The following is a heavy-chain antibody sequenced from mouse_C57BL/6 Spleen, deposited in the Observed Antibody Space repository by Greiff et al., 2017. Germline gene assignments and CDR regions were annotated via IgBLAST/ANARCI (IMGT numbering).Heavy chain of an antibody. D-gene: IGHD3-2*02. V-gene: IGHV1-9*01. J-gene: IGHJ3*01. Sequence: QVQLKQSGAELMKPGASVKLSCKATGYTFTGYWIEWVKQRPGHGLEWIGEILPGSGSTNYNEKFKGKATFTADTSSNTAYMQLSSLTTEDSAIYYCARSKTAQAWFAYWGQGTLVTVSA. CDR1: GYTFTGYW. CDR3: ARSKTAQAWFAY. CDR2: ILPGSGST.